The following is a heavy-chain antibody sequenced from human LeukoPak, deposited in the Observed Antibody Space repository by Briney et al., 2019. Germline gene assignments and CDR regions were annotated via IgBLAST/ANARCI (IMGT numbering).Heavy chain of an antibody. J-gene: IGHJ4*02. CDR3: ARMSGSRLPGY. CDR2: ISSGSSAR. D-gene: IGHD3-3*01. CDR1: GFTFSSYA. V-gene: IGHV3-48*01. Sequence: GGSLRLSCAASGFTFSSYAMSWVRQAPGKGLEWVSYISSGSSARYYADSVKGRFTISRDDARNSLYLQMNSLRAEDTAVYYCARMSGSRLPGYWGQGTLVTVSS.